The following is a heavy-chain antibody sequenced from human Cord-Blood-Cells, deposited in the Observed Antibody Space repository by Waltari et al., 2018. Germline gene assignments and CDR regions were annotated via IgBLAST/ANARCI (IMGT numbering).Heavy chain of an antibody. Sequence: EVQLVESGGGLVKPGGSLRLSCAASGFTFGSYSMNWVRQAPGKGLEWVSSISSSSSYIYYADSVKGRFTISRDNAKNSLYLQMNSLRAEDTAVYYCARSYSSGRAYWGQGTLVTVSS. D-gene: IGHD6-19*01. CDR2: ISSSSSYI. CDR3: ARSYSSGRAY. J-gene: IGHJ4*02. CDR1: GFTFGSYS. V-gene: IGHV3-21*01.